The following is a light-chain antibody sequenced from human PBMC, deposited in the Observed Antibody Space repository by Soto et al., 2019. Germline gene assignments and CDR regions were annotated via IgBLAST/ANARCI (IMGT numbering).Light chain of an antibody. CDR1: QSVSSN. CDR2: GAS. Sequence: EIVMTQSPATLSVSPGDRATLSCRASQSVSSNLAWYQQKPGQAPRLLIYGASTRATGIPASFSGSGSGTEFTLTIRSLQSEDFAVYYCQHYNNWPRTFGQGTKVAIQ. J-gene: IGKJ1*01. V-gene: IGKV3-15*01. CDR3: QHYNNWPRT.